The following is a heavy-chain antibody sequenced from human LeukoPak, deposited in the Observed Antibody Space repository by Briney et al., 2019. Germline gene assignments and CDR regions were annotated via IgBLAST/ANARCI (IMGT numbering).Heavy chain of an antibody. J-gene: IGHJ5*02. CDR3: AKDYSKTSYYGSGTYYRPKWFDP. D-gene: IGHD3-10*01. CDR2: IKQDGSEK. CDR1: GFTFSSYW. Sequence: GGSLRLSCAASGFTFSSYWMSWVRQAPGKGLEWVANIKQDGSEKYYVDSVKGRFTISRDNSKNTLYLQMNSLRAEDTADCAKDYSKTSYYGSGTYYRPKWFDPWGQGTLVTVSS. V-gene: IGHV3-7*01.